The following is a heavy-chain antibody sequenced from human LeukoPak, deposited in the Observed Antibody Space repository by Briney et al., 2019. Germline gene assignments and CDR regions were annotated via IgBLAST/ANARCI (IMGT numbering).Heavy chain of an antibody. CDR2: ISYDGSNK. CDR3: AKDFRCSGGSCSDY. D-gene: IGHD2-15*01. J-gene: IGHJ4*02. CDR1: GFTFSSYG. V-gene: IGHV3-30*18. Sequence: PGGSLRLSCAASGFTFSSYGMHWVRQAPGKGLEWVAVISYDGSNKYYADSVKGRFTISRDNSKNTLYLQMNSLRAEDTAVYYCAKDFRCSGGSCSDYWGQGTLVTVSS.